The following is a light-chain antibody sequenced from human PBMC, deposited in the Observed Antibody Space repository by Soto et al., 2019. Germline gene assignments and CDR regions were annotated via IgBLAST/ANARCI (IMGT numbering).Light chain of an antibody. CDR2: GNT. CDR3: QSYDSSMSGFV. V-gene: IGLV1-40*01. J-gene: IGLJ1*01. Sequence: VLTQPPSLSGAPGQRVTISCTGSSSDIGAGYAVHWYQQLPGTAPKLLIYGNTNRPSGVPDRFSGSRSGTSASLAITGLQDEDEADYYCQSYDSSMSGFVFGTGTKVTVL. CDR1: SSDIGAGYA.